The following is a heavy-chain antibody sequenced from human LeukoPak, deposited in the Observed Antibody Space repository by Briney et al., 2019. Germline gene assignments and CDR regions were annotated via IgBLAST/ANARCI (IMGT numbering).Heavy chain of an antibody. CDR3: ARGKYGSGSNYLDY. D-gene: IGHD3-10*01. CDR1: GCTFTGYY. Sequence: ASVKVSCKASGCTFTGYYIHWVRQAPGQGLEWMGWINPNSGGTNYAQKFQGWVTMTTDTSISTAYMELSRLRSDDTAVYYCARGKYGSGSNYLDYWGQGTLVTVSS. V-gene: IGHV1-2*04. J-gene: IGHJ4*02. CDR2: INPNSGGT.